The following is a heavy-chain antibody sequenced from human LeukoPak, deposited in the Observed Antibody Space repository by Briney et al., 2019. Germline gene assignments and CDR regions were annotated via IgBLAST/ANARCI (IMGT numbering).Heavy chain of an antibody. CDR3: ARRRLVHNWFDP. D-gene: IGHD6-6*01. CDR1: GGSISSSSYY. J-gene: IGHJ5*02. V-gene: IGHV4-39*07. CDR2: IYYSGST. Sequence: PSETLSLTCTVSGGSISSSSYYWGWIRQPPGKGLEWIGSIYYSGSTYYNPSLKSRVTISVDTSKNQFSLKLSSVTAADTAVYYCARRRLVHNWFDPWGQETLVTVSS.